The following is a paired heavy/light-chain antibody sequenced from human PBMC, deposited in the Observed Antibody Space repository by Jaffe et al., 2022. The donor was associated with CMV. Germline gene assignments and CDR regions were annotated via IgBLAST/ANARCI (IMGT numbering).Light chain of an antibody. CDR2: AAS. Sequence: DIQMTQSPSSLSASVGGKVTITCRASQSINNYLNWYQQKSGKAPKLLIYAASSLQSGVPSRFSGSGSGTDFTLTISSLQPEDFASYYCQQTYSTPLTFGQGTKVEIK. J-gene: IGKJ1*01. V-gene: IGKV1-39*01. CDR1: QSINNY. CDR3: QQTYSTPLT.
Heavy chain of an antibody. Sequence: EVQLVESGGGLVKPGGSLRLSCAASGFSFNSYSMNWVRQAPGKGLEWVSSISSSTSHIYYADSVKGRFTISRDNAKNSLYLQMNSLRSEDTAVYYCARYTGGLSDDYWGQGTLVTVSS. V-gene: IGHV3-21*01. CDR2: ISSSTSHI. CDR3: ARYTGGLSDDY. CDR1: GFSFNSYS. D-gene: IGHD1-1*01. J-gene: IGHJ4*02.